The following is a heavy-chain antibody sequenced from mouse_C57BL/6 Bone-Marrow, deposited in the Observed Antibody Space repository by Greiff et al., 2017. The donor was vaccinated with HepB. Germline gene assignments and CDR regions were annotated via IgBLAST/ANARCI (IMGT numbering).Heavy chain of an antibody. J-gene: IGHJ4*01. V-gene: IGHV1-42*01. CDR3: ARKIYYGSSDYAMDY. D-gene: IGHD1-1*01. CDR2: INPSTGGT. Sequence: VQLQQSGPELVKPGASVKISFKASGYSFTGYYMNWVKQSPEKSLEWIGEINPSTGGTTYNQKFKAKATLTVDKSSSTAYMQLKRLTSEDSAVYYCARKIYYGSSDYAMDYWGQGTSVTVSS. CDR1: GYSFTGYY.